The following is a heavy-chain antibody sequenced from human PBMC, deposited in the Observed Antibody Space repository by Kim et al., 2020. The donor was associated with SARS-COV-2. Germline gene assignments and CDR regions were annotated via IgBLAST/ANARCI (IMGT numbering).Heavy chain of an antibody. Sequence: ASVKVSCKASGYTFTGYYMHWVRQAPGQGLEWMGRINPNSGGTNYAQKFQGRVTMTRDTSISTAYMELSRLRSDDTAVYYCARRGYYYYGMDVWGQGTTVTVSS. CDR3: ARRGYYYYGMDV. CDR2: INPNSGGT. CDR1: GYTFTGYY. J-gene: IGHJ6*02. V-gene: IGHV1-2*06. D-gene: IGHD3-16*01.